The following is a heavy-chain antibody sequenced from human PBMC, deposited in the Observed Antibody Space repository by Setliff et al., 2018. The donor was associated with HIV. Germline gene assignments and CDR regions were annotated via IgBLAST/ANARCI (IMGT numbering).Heavy chain of an antibody. V-gene: IGHV1-2*04. Sequence: ASVKVSCKASGSTFTGYYMHWVRQAPGQGLEWMGWLNPNSGGTNYAQKFQGWVTMTSDTSISTAYRELSRLRSDDTAVYYCARGFEHCSSRGVLGEYGMDVWGQGTTVTVSS. CDR1: GSTFTGYY. CDR3: ARGFEHCSSRGVLGEYGMDV. J-gene: IGHJ6*02. D-gene: IGHD6-6*01. CDR2: LNPNSGGT.